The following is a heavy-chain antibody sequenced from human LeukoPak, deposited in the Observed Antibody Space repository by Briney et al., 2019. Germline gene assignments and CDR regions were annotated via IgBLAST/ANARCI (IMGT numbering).Heavy chain of an antibody. V-gene: IGHV4-4*07. CDR1: GGSFSGYY. D-gene: IGHD6-13*01. Sequence: SETLSLTCAVYGGSFSGYYWSWIRQPAGKGLEWIGRIYTSGSTNYNPSLKSRVTISVDTSKNQFSLKLSSVTAADTAVYYCARDGHRGSSWSLDYWGQGTLVTVSS. J-gene: IGHJ4*02. CDR2: IYTSGST. CDR3: ARDGHRGSSWSLDY.